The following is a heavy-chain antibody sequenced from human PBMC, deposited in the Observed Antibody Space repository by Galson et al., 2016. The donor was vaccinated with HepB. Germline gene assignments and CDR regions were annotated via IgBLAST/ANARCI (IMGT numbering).Heavy chain of an antibody. D-gene: IGHD5-24*01. J-gene: IGHJ5*02. CDR3: ARDLRGSLVAPALSYNYLDP. CDR1: GGSITSGDYY. CDR2: INYSGNT. V-gene: IGHV4-31*03. Sequence: TVSLTCTVSGGSITSGDYYFSWIRQHPGKGLEWIGCINYSGNTYYNPSLRSRVTISGDTSKNQFFLKLRSVTAADTAVYYCARDLRGSLVAPALSYNYLDPWGQGTRVAVSS.